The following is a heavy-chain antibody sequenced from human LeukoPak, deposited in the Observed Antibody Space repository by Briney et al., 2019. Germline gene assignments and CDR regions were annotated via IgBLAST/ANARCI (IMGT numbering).Heavy chain of an antibody. D-gene: IGHD2-21*02. CDR2: IIPILGIA. J-gene: IGHJ4*02. CDR1: GGTFSRYT. CDR3: ARDSGMVTYFDY. Sequence: SVKVSCKASGGTFSRYTISWVRQAPGQGLEWMGRIIPILGIANYAQKFQGRVTITTDESTSTAYMELSSLRSEDTAVYYCARDSGMVTYFDYWGQGTLVTVSS. V-gene: IGHV1-69*16.